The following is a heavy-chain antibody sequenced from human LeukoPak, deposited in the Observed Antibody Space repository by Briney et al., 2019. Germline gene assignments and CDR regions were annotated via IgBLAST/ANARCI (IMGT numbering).Heavy chain of an antibody. Sequence: GGSLRLSCAVSGFIVSSNYMSLIRKAPVKGLAWLSVIYSGGTTYYADSVKGRFTISRDNSKNTLYLQMNSLRAEDTAVYYCARGTTILPFDYWGQGTLVTVSS. CDR3: ARGTTILPFDY. V-gene: IGHV3-53*01. D-gene: IGHD5-12*01. CDR1: GFIVSSNY. J-gene: IGHJ4*02. CDR2: IYSGGTT.